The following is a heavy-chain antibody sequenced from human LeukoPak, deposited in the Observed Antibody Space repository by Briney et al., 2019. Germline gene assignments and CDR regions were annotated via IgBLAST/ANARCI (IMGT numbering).Heavy chain of an antibody. CDR3: ARTLREYDSSGYYYYFDY. CDR1: GGSISSYY. J-gene: IGHJ4*02. D-gene: IGHD3-22*01. Sequence: SETLSLTCTVSGGSISSYYWSWIRQPPGKGLEGIGYIYYSGSTNYNPSLKSRVTISVDTSKNQFSLKLSSVTAADTAVYYCARTLREYDSSGYYYYFDYWGQGTLATVSS. V-gene: IGHV4-59*08. CDR2: IYYSGST.